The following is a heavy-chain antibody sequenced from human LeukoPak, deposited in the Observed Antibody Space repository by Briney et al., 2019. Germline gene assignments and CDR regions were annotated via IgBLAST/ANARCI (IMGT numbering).Heavy chain of an antibody. D-gene: IGHD6-13*01. J-gene: IGHJ5*02. Sequence: ASVKVSCTASGYTINDYFIHWLRQAPGQGLEWMGWINPNGGETNYPPKFQGRATMTRDTSISTADMELRWLTSDDTAMYYCARDIAPSGSWWFDTWGQGTPVTVSS. CDR1: GYTINDYF. V-gene: IGHV1-2*02. CDR3: ARDIAPSGSWWFDT. CDR2: INPNGGET.